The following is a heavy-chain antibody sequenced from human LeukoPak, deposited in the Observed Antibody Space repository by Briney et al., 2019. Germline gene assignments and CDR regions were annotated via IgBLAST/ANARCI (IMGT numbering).Heavy chain of an antibody. V-gene: IGHV4-4*07. CDR1: GGSISSYY. CDR2: IYTSGST. D-gene: IGHD5-18*01. J-gene: IGHJ6*03. CDR3: ARGLESYGYYYYYMDV. Sequence: SETLSLTCTVSGGSISSYYWSWIRQPAGKGLEWIGRIYTSGSTNYNPSLKSRVTMSVDTSKNQFSLKLSSVTAADTAVYYCARGLESYGYYYYYMDVWGKGTTVTISS.